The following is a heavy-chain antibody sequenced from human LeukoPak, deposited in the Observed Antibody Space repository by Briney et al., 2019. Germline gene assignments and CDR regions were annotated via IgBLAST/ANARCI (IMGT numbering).Heavy chain of an antibody. D-gene: IGHD6-19*01. CDR3: ARDFGVKSGWYVSGLDY. CDR2: IKSKTDGGTT. V-gene: IGHV3-15*01. CDR1: GIIFSKAW. J-gene: IGHJ4*02. Sequence: GGSLRLSCAASGIIFSKAWMSWVRQAPGKGLEWVGRIKSKTDGGTTDYAAPVKGRFTISRDDSENTLYLQMNSLRAEDTAVYYCARDFGVKSGWYVSGLDYWGQGTLVTVSS.